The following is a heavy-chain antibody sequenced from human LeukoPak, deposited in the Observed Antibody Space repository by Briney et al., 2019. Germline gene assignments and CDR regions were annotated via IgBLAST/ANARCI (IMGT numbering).Heavy chain of an antibody. CDR3: ARVDGDYGGYFDY. J-gene: IGHJ4*02. Sequence: PGGSLRLSCAASGFTFSSYSMNWVRQAPGKGLEWVSSISSSSSYIYYADSVKGRFTISRDNAKSSLYLQMNSLRAEDTAVYYCARVDGDYGGYFDYWGQGTLVTVSS. CDR1: GFTFSSYS. CDR2: ISSSSSYI. D-gene: IGHD4-17*01. V-gene: IGHV3-21*01.